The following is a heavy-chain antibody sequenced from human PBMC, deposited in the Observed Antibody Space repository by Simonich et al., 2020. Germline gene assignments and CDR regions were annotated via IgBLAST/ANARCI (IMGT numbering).Heavy chain of an antibody. CDR3: ARSTTGTTAFDI. CDR1: GYTFTSYG. J-gene: IGHJ3*02. Sequence: QVQLVQSGAEVKKPGASVKVSCKASGYTFTSYGISWVRQAPGQGLEWMGWIRAYKSTTNDAQKLQGRVTMTTDTSTSTAYMELRSLRSDDTAVYYCARSTTGTTAFDIWGQGTMVTVSS. V-gene: IGHV1-18*01. CDR2: IRAYKSTT. D-gene: IGHD1-1*01.